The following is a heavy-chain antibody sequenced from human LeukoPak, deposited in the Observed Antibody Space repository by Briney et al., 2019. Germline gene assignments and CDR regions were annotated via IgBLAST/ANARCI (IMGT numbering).Heavy chain of an antibody. CDR1: GYTFTSYG. V-gene: IGHV1-18*01. J-gene: IGHJ5*02. Sequence: ASVKVSCKASGYTFTSYGISWVRQAPGQGLEWMGWISAYNGITNYAQKLQGRVTMTTDTSTSTAYMELRSLRSDDTAVYYCARVATEYFMGGNWFDPWGQGTLVTVSS. D-gene: IGHD1-26*01. CDR2: ISAYNGIT. CDR3: ARVATEYFMGGNWFDP.